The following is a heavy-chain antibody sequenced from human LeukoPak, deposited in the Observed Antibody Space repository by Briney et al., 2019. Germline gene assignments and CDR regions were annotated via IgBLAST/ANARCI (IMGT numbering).Heavy chain of an antibody. CDR1: GFTFSDYY. CDR2: ISSSGSTI. CDR3: ARDASYYYDSSGYYGY. D-gene: IGHD3-22*01. V-gene: IGHV3-11*01. J-gene: IGHJ4*02. Sequence: PGGSLRLSCAASGFTFSDYYMSWIRQAPGKGLEWVSYISSSGSTIYYADSVKGRFTNSRDNAKNSLYLQMNSLRAEDTAVYYCARDASYYYDSSGYYGYWGQGTLVTVSS.